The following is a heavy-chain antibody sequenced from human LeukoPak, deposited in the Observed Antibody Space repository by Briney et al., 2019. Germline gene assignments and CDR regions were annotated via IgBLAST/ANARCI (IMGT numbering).Heavy chain of an antibody. CDR3: AKDRKQWLNDAFDI. J-gene: IGHJ3*02. Sequence: PGGSLRLSCAASGFTFSSYGMHWVRQAPGKGLEWVAVISYDGSNKYYADSVKGRFTISRDNSKNTLYLQMNSLRAEDTAVYHCAKDRKQWLNDAFDIWGQGTMVTVSS. D-gene: IGHD6-19*01. CDR2: ISYDGSNK. CDR1: GFTFSSYG. V-gene: IGHV3-30*18.